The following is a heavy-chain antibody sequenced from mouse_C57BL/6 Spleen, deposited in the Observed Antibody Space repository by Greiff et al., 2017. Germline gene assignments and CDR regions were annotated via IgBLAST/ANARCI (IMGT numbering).Heavy chain of an antibody. Sequence: QVQLQQSGPELVKPGASVKISCKASGYAFSSSWMNWVKQRPGKGLEWIGRIYPGDGDTNYNGKFKGKATLTADKSSSTAYMQLSSLTSEDSAVYFCVWYSNYVGWYFDVWGTGTTVTVSS. V-gene: IGHV1-82*01. CDR1: GYAFSSSW. CDR3: VWYSNYVGWYFDV. CDR2: IYPGDGDT. J-gene: IGHJ1*03. D-gene: IGHD2-5*01.